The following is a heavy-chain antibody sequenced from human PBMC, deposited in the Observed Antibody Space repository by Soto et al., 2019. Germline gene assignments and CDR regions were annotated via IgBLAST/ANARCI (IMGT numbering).Heavy chain of an antibody. V-gene: IGHV3-64D*08. CDR1: GFTFSSYA. D-gene: IGHD1-26*01. Sequence: QPEGPLRLSCSASGFTFSSYAMRWARQAPGKGLEYVSAISSNGGSTYYADSVKGRFTISRDNSKNTLYLQMSSLRAEDTAVYYCVKVAWPFKVGATYNWFDPWGQGTLVTVSS. CDR3: VKVAWPFKVGATYNWFDP. CDR2: ISSNGGST. J-gene: IGHJ5*02.